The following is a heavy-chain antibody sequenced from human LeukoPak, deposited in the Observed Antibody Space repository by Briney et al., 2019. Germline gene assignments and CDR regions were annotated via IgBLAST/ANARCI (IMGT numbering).Heavy chain of an antibody. J-gene: IGHJ4*02. CDR1: GFTFSSYG. CDR3: AAPGVPAATYYFDY. V-gene: IGHV3-30*03. D-gene: IGHD2-2*01. Sequence: GGSLRLSCAASGFTFSSYGMHWVRQAPGKGLEWVAVISYDGSNKYYADSVKGRFTISRDNSKNTVYLQMNSLRAEDTAVYYCAAPGVPAATYYFDYWGQGTLVTVSS. CDR2: ISYDGSNK.